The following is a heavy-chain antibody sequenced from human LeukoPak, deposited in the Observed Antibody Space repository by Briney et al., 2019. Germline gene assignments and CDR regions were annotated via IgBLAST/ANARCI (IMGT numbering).Heavy chain of an antibody. Sequence: GGSLRLSCAASGFTFKTYSMAWVRHAPGKGLEWVASISTTNNHIYYADSVKGRFTISRDNAENSLYLQMNSLRAEDTAVYYCANLIVVVPAAMRGNFDYWGQGTLVTVSS. CDR2: ISTTNNHI. V-gene: IGHV3-21*04. D-gene: IGHD2-2*01. CDR3: ANLIVVVPAAMRGNFDY. CDR1: GFTFKTYS. J-gene: IGHJ4*02.